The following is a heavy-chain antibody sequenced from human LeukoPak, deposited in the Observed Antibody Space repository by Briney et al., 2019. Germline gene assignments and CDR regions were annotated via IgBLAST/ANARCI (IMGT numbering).Heavy chain of an antibody. J-gene: IGHJ3*02. CDR3: AKGQMYSYGSGGNHDGYDI. Sequence: GGSLRLSCGASGFTFSSYVMSWVRQAPGKGLEWVSGISGSDGITYYADSVKGRFTISRDNSKNTLYLQMNSLRAEDTAVYYCAKGQMYSYGSGGNHDGYDICGQGTMVTVSS. V-gene: IGHV3-23*01. CDR2: ISGSDGIT. D-gene: IGHD3-10*01. CDR1: GFTFSSYV.